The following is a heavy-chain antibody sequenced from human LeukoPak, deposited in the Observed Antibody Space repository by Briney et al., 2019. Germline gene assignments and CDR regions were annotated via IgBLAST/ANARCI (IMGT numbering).Heavy chain of an antibody. D-gene: IGHD1-26*01. J-gene: IGHJ4*02. V-gene: IGHV3-11*04. CDR2: ISSSGSTI. Sequence: GGSLRLSCAASGFTFSDYYMSWIRQAPGKGLEWVSFISSSGSTIYYADSVKGRFTISRDNAKNSLYLQMNSLRAEDTAVYYCARELVEGPSDYWGQGTLVTVSS. CDR3: ARELVEGPSDY. CDR1: GFTFSDYY.